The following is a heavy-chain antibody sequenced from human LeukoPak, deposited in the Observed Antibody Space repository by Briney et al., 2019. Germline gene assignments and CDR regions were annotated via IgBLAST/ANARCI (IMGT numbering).Heavy chain of an antibody. CDR3: ARKYDSGWYDY. D-gene: IGHD6-19*01. J-gene: IGHJ4*02. V-gene: IGHV4-28*01. Sequence: SDTLSLTCTVSGCSISSSDWWAWIRQSPGKGLEWIGYIYYTGSTYYNPSLKSRATMSVDTSKNQFSLKLSSMTAVDTAVYYCARKYDSGWYDYWGQGILVTVST. CDR1: GCSISSSDW. CDR2: IYYTGST.